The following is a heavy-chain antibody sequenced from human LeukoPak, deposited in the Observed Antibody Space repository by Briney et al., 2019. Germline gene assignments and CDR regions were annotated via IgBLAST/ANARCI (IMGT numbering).Heavy chain of an antibody. V-gene: IGHV1-8*02. D-gene: IGHD6-13*01. J-gene: IGHJ6*03. CDR3: ARVDSSSWYHYYMDV. Sequence: ASVKVSCKASGYTFTGYYMHWVRQAPGQGLEWMGWMNPNSGNTGYAQKFQGRVTMTRNTSISTAYMELSSLRSEDTAVYYCARVDSSSWYHYYMDVWGQGTTVTVSS. CDR2: MNPNSGNT. CDR1: GYTFTGYY.